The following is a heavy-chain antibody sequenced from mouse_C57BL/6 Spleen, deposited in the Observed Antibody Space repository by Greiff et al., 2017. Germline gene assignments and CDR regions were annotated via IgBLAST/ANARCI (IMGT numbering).Heavy chain of an antibody. CDR1: GFSLTSYG. V-gene: IGHV2-2*01. Sequence: QVQLQQSGPGLVQPSQSLSITCTVSGFSLTSYGVHWVRQSPGKGLEWLGVIWSGGSTDYNAAFISRLSISKDNSKSQVFFKMSSLQADDAAIYYCARGGPRDWFAYWGQGTLVTVSA. CDR3: ARGGPRDWFAY. CDR2: IWSGGST. J-gene: IGHJ3*01.